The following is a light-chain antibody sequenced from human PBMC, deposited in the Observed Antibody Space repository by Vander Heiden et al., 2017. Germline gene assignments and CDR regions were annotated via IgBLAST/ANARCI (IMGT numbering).Light chain of an antibody. CDR2: RDS. CDR1: NIGSKN. V-gene: IGLV3-9*01. CDR3: QVWDSSTGV. J-gene: IGLJ1*01. Sequence: SYELTQPLSVSVALGQTARITCGGNNIGSKNVHWYQQKPGQATVLVIYRDSNRPSGIPERFSGSNSGNTATLTISRAQAGDEADYYCQVWDSSTGVFGTGTKVTVL.